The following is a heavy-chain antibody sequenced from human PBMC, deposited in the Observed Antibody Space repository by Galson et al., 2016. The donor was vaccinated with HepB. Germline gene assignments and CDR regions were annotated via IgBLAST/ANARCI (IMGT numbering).Heavy chain of an antibody. J-gene: IGHJ4*02. D-gene: IGHD3-10*01. CDR1: GFSFSTSW. V-gene: IGHV3-7*03. Sequence: SLRLSCAASGFSFSTSWLSWVRQAPGKGLEWVATVTQGGSDRYYVDSAKGRFTISRDDAEKSLYLQMSSLRAEDTALYFCAKGRGGYWGRGTPVTVSS. CDR2: VTQGGSDR. CDR3: AKGRGGY.